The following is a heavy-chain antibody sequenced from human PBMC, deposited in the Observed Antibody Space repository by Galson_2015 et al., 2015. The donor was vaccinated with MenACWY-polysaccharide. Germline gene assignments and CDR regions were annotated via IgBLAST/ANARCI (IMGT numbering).Heavy chain of an antibody. V-gene: IGHV3-49*03. CDR3: TRDRPIDY. Sequence: SLRLSCAASGFTFGDYAMAWFRQAPGKGLEWVGFIRCKASGETTGYAASVKGRFTISKDDSKSTAYLQMSSLQTEDTAIYYCTRDRPIDYWGQGTLVTVSS. J-gene: IGHJ4*02. CDR2: IRCKASGETT. CDR1: GFTFGDYA.